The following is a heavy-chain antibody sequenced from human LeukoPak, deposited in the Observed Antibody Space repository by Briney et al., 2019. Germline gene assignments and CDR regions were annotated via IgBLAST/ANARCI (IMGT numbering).Heavy chain of an antibody. CDR1: GGSFSSYY. J-gene: IGHJ5*02. CDR2: IYTSGST. D-gene: IGHD2-15*01. V-gene: IGHV4-4*07. CDR3: ARDANELRLGYNWFDP. Sequence: ASETLSLTCAVYGGSFSSYYWSWIRQPAGKGLEWIGRIYTSGSTNYNPSLKSRVTISVDKSKNQFSLKLSSVTAADTAVYYCARDANELRLGYNWFDPWGQGTLVTVSS.